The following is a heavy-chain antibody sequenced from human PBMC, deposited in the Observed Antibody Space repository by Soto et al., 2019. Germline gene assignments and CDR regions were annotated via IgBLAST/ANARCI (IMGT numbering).Heavy chain of an antibody. V-gene: IGHV1-18*01. CDR3: ARGVHYDILTGYPYYFDY. CDR1: GYTFTSYG. Sequence: ASGKVSCKASGYTFTSYGISWVVQGPGQRVEWMGWISAYNGNTNYAQKLQGRVTMTTDTSTSTAYMELRSLRSDDTAVYYCARGVHYDILTGYPYYFDYWGQGTLVTVSS. D-gene: IGHD3-9*01. CDR2: ISAYNGNT. J-gene: IGHJ4*02.